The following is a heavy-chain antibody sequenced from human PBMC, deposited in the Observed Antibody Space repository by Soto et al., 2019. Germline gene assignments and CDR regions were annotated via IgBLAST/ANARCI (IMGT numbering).Heavy chain of an antibody. Sequence: GGSLRLSCAASGSTLSSYEMNWVRQAPGKGLEWVSYISSSGRTTYYADSVKGRFTTSRDNAKNSLFLQMNSLRAEDTAVYYCTRRPENFWSGYPEAFDYWGPGTLVTVSS. CDR3: TRRPENFWSGYPEAFDY. CDR2: ISSSGRTT. D-gene: IGHD3-3*01. CDR1: GSTLSSYE. V-gene: IGHV3-48*03. J-gene: IGHJ4*02.